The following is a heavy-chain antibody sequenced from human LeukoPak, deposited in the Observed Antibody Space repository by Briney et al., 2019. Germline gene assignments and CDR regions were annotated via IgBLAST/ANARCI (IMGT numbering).Heavy chain of an antibody. CDR2: IYYSGST. J-gene: IGHJ4*02. V-gene: IGHV4-59*01. CDR1: GGSIGTYY. Sequence: SETLSLTCSVSGGSIGTYYWSWIRQPPGKGLEWIGYIYYSGSTDYNPSLKSRVTISIDTSKNQFSLKLNSVTAADTAIYYCARSALDTSGTYYNPQPFLYWGQRILVTVSS. D-gene: IGHD3-10*01. CDR3: ARSALDTSGTYYNPQPFLY.